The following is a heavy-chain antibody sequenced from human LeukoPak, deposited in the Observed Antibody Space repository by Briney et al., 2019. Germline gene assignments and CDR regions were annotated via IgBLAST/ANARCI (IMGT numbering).Heavy chain of an antibody. CDR3: ARGERLGPDF. J-gene: IGHJ4*02. CDR1: GDSIIGYY. V-gene: IGHV4-59*01. Sequence: PSETLSLTCTVSGDSIIGYYWSWIRQPPGKGLEWIGYIHYSGSTNYNPSLQSRVTISVDTSRSHFSLKLSSATAADTAVYYCARGERLGPDFWGQGTLVTVSS. CDR2: IHYSGST. D-gene: IGHD1-1*01.